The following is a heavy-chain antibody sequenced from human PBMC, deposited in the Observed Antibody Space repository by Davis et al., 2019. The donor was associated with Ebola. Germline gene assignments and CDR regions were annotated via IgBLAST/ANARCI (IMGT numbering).Heavy chain of an antibody. CDR3: ARLGYSGSHYWFDP. V-gene: IGHV4-34*01. Sequence: SETLSLTCAVYGGSFSGYYWSWIRQPPGKGLEWIGEINHSGSTYYNPSLKSRVTVSVDTSKNQLSLKLSSVTAADTAVYFCARLGYSGSHYWFDPWGQGTLVTVSS. J-gene: IGHJ5*02. CDR1: GGSFSGYY. CDR2: INHSGST. D-gene: IGHD1-26*01.